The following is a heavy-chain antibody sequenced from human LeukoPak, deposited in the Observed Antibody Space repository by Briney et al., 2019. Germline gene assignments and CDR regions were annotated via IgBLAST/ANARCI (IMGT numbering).Heavy chain of an antibody. J-gene: IGHJ4*02. CDR2: INWNGGST. CDR3: ARHWGVGSRYFDF. Sequence: GGSLRLSCAASGFTFSSYEMSWVRQAPGKGLEWVSEINWNGGSTGYTDSVKGRFTISRDNAKNSLYLQMNSLRAEDTAFYYCARHWGVGSRYFDFWGQGTLVTVSS. CDR1: GFTFSSYE. D-gene: IGHD1-26*01. V-gene: IGHV3-20*04.